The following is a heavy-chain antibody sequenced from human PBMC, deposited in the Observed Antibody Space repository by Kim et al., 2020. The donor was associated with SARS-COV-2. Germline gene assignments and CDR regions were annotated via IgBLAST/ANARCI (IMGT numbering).Heavy chain of an antibody. D-gene: IGHD3-3*01. CDR1: GFTFSSYA. J-gene: IGHJ6*02. Sequence: GGSLRLSCAASGFTFSSYAMSWVRQAPGKGLEWVSAISGSGGSTYYADSVKGRFTISRDNSKNTLYLQMNSLRAEDTAVYYCAKDFYLVTYYSYYGMDLWGQGTTVTVSS. CDR2: ISGSGGST. CDR3: AKDFYLVTYYSYYGMDL. V-gene: IGHV3-23*01.